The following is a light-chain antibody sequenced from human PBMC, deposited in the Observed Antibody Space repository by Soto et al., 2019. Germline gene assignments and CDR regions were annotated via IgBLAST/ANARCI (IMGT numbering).Light chain of an antibody. CDR1: QGISSY. CDR2: DAS. V-gene: IGKV1-8*01. Sequence: AIRMTQSPSSFSASTRDRVTITCRARQGISSYLAWYQQKPGKAAKLLIYDASNLGSGVPSRFSGSGSGTDFTLTISGLEPEDFAVYYCQQYNNWSFGQGTRLEIK. CDR3: QQYNNWS. J-gene: IGKJ5*01.